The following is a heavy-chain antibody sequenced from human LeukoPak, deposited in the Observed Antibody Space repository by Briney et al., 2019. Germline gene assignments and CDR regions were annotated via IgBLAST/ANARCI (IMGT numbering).Heavy chain of an antibody. V-gene: IGHV3-74*01. D-gene: IGHD3-3*01. Sequence: GGSLRLSCAASGFTFSSYWMHWVRHAPGKGLVWVSRINTDGSRTTYADSVKGRFTISRDNAKNTLYLQMNSLRAEDTAVYYCARTPPLNITIFGVVTLPRGDYYYYMDVWGKGTTVTVSS. CDR3: ARTPPLNITIFGVVTLPRGDYYYYMDV. J-gene: IGHJ6*03. CDR1: GFTFSSYW. CDR2: INTDGSRT.